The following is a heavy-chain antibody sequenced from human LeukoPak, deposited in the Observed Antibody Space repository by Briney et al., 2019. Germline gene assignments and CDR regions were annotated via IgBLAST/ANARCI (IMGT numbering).Heavy chain of an antibody. D-gene: IGHD2-15*01. J-gene: IGHJ3*02. Sequence: SVKVSCKASGGTFSSYAISWVRQAPGQGLEWMGRIIPIFKTTNYAQKFLGRVTIITDESTSTAYMELSSLGSEDTAVYYCARGLGYCSGGRCYPWGEGAFDIWGQGTVVTVSS. CDR1: GGTFSSYA. CDR3: ARGLGYCSGGRCYPWGEGAFDI. V-gene: IGHV1-69*05. CDR2: IIPIFKTT.